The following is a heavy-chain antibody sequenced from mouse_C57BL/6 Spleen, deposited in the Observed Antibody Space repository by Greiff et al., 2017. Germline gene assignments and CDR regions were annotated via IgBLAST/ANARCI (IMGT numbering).Heavy chain of an antibody. CDR1: GYSITSGYY. Sequence: EVQLEQSGPGLVKPSPSLSLTCSVTGYSITSGYYWNWIRQLPGNKLEWMGYITYDGSNNYNPSLKKRISITRDTSKNPFFLKWNSVTTEDAATYYCGRARFLLPLDYWGQGTTLTVSS. J-gene: IGHJ2*01. CDR2: ITYDGSN. D-gene: IGHD1-1*01. CDR3: GRARFLLPLDY. V-gene: IGHV3-6*01.